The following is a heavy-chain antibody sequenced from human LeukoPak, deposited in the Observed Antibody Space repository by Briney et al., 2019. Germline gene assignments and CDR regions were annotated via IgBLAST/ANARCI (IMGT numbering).Heavy chain of an antibody. J-gene: IGHJ6*02. CDR3: AREEYDIVATEYYYYYGMDV. CDR1: GFTFSSYA. V-gene: IGHV3-30-3*01. D-gene: IGHD5-12*01. CDR2: ISYDGSNK. Sequence: GRSLRLSCAASGFTFSSYAMHWVRQAPGKGLEWVAVISYDGSNKYYADSVKGRFTISRDNSKNTLYLQMNSLRAEDTAVYYCAREEYDIVATEYYYYYGMDVWGQGTTVTVSS.